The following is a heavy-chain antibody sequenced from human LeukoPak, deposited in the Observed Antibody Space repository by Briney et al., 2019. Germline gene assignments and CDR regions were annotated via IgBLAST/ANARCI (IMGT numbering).Heavy chain of an antibody. CDR1: GFSFSNYG. D-gene: IGHD3-3*01. V-gene: IGHV3-30*18. Sequence: GSLRLSCTASGFSFSNYGMHWVRQAPGKGLEWITVISYDGSNEYYADSVKGRFTISRDNSKITLYLQMNSLRAEDTAVYYCVKGYYDFDYWGQGTLVTVSS. J-gene: IGHJ4*02. CDR3: VKGYYDFDY. CDR2: ISYDGSNE.